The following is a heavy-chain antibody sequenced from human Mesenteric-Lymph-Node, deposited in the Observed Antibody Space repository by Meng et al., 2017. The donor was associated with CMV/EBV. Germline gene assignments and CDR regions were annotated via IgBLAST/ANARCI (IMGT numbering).Heavy chain of an antibody. Sequence: GESLKISCVASGFVFRRDAMSWVRQAPGQGLEWVSSIGSSSVYIYYADSVRGRFTISRDNAKNSLYLQMDSLRAEDTAVYYCARGVSPYDSSGYLIDYWGQGTLVTVSS. D-gene: IGHD3-22*01. CDR2: IGSSSVYI. CDR3: ARGVSPYDSSGYLIDY. J-gene: IGHJ4*02. CDR1: GFVFRRDA. V-gene: IGHV3-21*01.